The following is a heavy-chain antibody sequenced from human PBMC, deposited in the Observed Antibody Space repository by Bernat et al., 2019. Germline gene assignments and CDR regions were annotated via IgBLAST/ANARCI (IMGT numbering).Heavy chain of an antibody. J-gene: IGHJ3*02. Sequence: EVQLVESGGGLVKPGGSLRLSCAASGFTFSSYSMNWVRQAPGKGLEWVSSISSSSSYIYYADSVKGRFTIARDNAKNSLYLQMNSLRAEDTAVYYCAKDIRSNEPLLDGSGGPPDAFDIWGQGTMVTVSS. D-gene: IGHD3-10*01. V-gene: IGHV3-21*04. CDR2: ISSSSSYI. CDR3: AKDIRSNEPLLDGSGGPPDAFDI. CDR1: GFTFSSYS.